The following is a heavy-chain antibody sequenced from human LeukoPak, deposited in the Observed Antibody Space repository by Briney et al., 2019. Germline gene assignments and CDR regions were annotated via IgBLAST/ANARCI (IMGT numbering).Heavy chain of an antibody. V-gene: IGHV4-61*10. J-gene: IGHJ6*02. Sequence: SQTLSLTCTVSGGSISSGSYYWSWIRQPAGKGLEWIGYIYYSGSTNYNPSLKSRVTISVDTSKNQFSLKLSSVTAADTAVYYCARGGLTTKDYYYYGMDVWGQGTTVTVSS. CDR3: ARGGLTTKDYYYYGMDV. CDR2: IYYSGST. CDR1: GGSISSGSYY. D-gene: IGHD4-17*01.